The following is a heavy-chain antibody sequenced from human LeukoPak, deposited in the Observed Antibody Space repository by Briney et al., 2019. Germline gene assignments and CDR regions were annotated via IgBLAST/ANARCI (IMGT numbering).Heavy chain of an antibody. Sequence: GGSLRLSCAASGFTFSSYAITWVRQAPGKGLEWVSAVSSNGAKTYYADSVKGRFTISRDNYKNMVFLQMNSLRAEDTAVYYCAKTLPGFTYGKFDYWGQGTLVTVSS. J-gene: IGHJ4*02. CDR2: VSSNGAKT. CDR1: GFTFSSYA. D-gene: IGHD5-18*01. CDR3: AKTLPGFTYGKFDY. V-gene: IGHV3-23*01.